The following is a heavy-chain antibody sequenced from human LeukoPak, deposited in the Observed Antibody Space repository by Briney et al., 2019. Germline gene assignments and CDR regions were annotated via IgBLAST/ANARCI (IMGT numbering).Heavy chain of an antibody. CDR1: GFTVSSNY. D-gene: IGHD2-15*01. J-gene: IGHJ4*02. V-gene: IGHV3-53*01. CDR2: IYRGGST. Sequence: GGSLRLSCAASGFTVSSNYMSWVRQAPGKGLEWVSVIYRGGSTHYAGSVEGRFTISRDKSKNTVYLQLNSLRAEDTAVYYCAGGLGWLIDYWGQGTLVTVSS. CDR3: AGGLGWLIDY.